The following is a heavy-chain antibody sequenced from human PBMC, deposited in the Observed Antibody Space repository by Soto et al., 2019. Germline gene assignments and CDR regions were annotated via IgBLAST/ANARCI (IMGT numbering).Heavy chain of an antibody. CDR1: GYTLTSYY. D-gene: IGHD3-3*01. CDR2: INPSGGIT. V-gene: IGHV1-46*01. CDR3: ATGVIWIGYFTVDS. Sequence: ASVKVSCKASGYTLTSYYLHWVRQAPGQGPEWMGIINPSGGITNDAQKFQGRVTITADESTGTAYMTLSSLASDDTAVYYCATGVIWIGYFTVDSWGQGTRVTVSS. J-gene: IGHJ4*02.